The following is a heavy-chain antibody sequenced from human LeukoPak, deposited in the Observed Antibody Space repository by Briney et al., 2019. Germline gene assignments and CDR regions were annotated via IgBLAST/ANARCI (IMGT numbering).Heavy chain of an antibody. Sequence: PGGSLRLSCAASGFTVSSNYMSWIRQPPGKGLEWIGYIYYSGSTNYNPSLKSRVTISVDRSKNQFSLKLSSVTAADTAVHYCARGRLGDGFDPWGQGTLVTVSS. D-gene: IGHD3-16*01. CDR1: GFTVSSNY. V-gene: IGHV4-59*02. J-gene: IGHJ5*02. CDR3: ARGRLGDGFDP. CDR2: IYYSGST.